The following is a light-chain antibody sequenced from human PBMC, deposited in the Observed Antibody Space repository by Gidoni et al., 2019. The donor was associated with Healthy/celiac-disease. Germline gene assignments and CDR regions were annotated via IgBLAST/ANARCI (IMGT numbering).Light chain of an antibody. Sequence: DIVMTQSPLSLPVTPGEPASISCRSSQSLLHSNGYNYLDWYLQKPVQSPQLLIYLGSNRASGVPDRFSGSGSGTDFTLTISRVEAEDVGVYYGMQALQTPTFGGGTKVEIK. CDR1: QSLLHSNGYNY. CDR3: MQALQTPT. J-gene: IGKJ4*01. CDR2: LGS. V-gene: IGKV2-28*01.